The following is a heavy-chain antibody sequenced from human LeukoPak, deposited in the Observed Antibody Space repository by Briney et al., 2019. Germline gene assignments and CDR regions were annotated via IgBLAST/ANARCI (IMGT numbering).Heavy chain of an antibody. J-gene: IGHJ3*02. Sequence: GESLKISCKGSGYSFTSYWIGWVRQMPGKGLEWMGIIYPGDSDTRYSPSFQGQVTISADKSISTAYLQWSSLKASDTAMYYCARLRKGPRVLAAPPGYAFDIWGQGTMVTVSS. CDR3: ARLRKGPRVLAAPPGYAFDI. V-gene: IGHV5-51*01. CDR1: GYSFTSYW. CDR2: IYPGDSDT. D-gene: IGHD2-15*01.